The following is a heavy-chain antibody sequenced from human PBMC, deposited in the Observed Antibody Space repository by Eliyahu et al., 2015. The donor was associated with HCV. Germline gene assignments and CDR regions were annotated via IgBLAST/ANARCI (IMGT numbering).Heavy chain of an antibody. CDR1: GDSIRSSAYY. J-gene: IGHJ4*02. D-gene: IGHD1-1*01. V-gene: IGHV4-39*01. CDR2: VYYSGSI. Sequence: QLQLQESGPGLVKPSETLSLTCTVSGDSIRSSAYYWDWIRQSPGKGLEWIGSVYYSGSIYYNPSLKSRVTIFVDTSKKQFSLRLSSVTAADTAVYYCARPRGVGTSHEFVYWGQGALVTVSS. CDR3: ARPRGVGTSHEFVY.